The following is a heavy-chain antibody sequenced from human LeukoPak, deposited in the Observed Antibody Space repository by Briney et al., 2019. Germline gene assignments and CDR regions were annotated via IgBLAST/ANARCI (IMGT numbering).Heavy chain of an antibody. V-gene: IGHV4-4*07. D-gene: IGHD2-15*01. Sequence: SETLSLTCAVSGGSFNNYYWNWIRQPAGKGLEWIGRIYSSGSTDYNTSLKGRVTMSVDTSKNQFSLNLTSVTAADPAVYYCARGRGRLLLIDYWGQGTLVTVSS. CDR2: IYSSGST. CDR3: ARGRGRLLLIDY. J-gene: IGHJ4*02. CDR1: GGSFNNYY.